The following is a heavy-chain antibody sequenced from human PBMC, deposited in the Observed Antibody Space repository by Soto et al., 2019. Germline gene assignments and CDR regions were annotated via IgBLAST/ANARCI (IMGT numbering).Heavy chain of an antibody. J-gene: IGHJ4*02. V-gene: IGHV3-11*05. D-gene: IGHD2-21*02. CDR1: GFTFSDYY. CDR2: ISSSSSYI. Sequence: GFLRLSCAASGFTFSDYYMTWIRQAPGKGLEWVSYISSSSSYINYADSVKGRFTISRDNSKNTLYLQMNSLRAEDTAVYYCAKEKVPAIFDFWGQGTLVTVSS. CDR3: AKEKVPAIFDF.